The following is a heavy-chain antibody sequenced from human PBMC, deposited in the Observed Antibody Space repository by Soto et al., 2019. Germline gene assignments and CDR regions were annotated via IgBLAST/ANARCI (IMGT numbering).Heavy chain of an antibody. CDR2: IYWDDDK. Sequence: VSGPTLVNPTQTLTLTCTFSGFSLSTSGVGVGWIRQPPGKALEWLALIYWDDDKRYSPSLNSRLTITKDTSRNQVPLTLTNMDPVDTATYYCAHLDDFRSGHYGMDVWGQGTTVTVSS. V-gene: IGHV2-5*02. D-gene: IGHD3-3*01. CDR1: GFSLSTSGVG. J-gene: IGHJ6*02. CDR3: AHLDDFRSGHYGMDV.